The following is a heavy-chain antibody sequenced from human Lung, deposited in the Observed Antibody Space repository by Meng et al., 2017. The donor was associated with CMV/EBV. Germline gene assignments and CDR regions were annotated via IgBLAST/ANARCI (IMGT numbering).Heavy chain of an antibody. J-gene: IGHJ6*02. CDR2: MNTNSGNT. D-gene: IGHD2-15*01. Sequence: ASEKVSXKASGYTFTTYDINWVRQAAGQGLEWMGWMNTNSGNTGYAQNFQGRVTMTRNTATGTAYMELTSLKSEDTAVYYCAREEILVEASAVGRAKYYYSGMEAWGQGTXVTVSS. CDR1: GYTFTTYD. V-gene: IGHV1-8*01. CDR3: AREEILVEASAVGRAKYYYSGMEA.